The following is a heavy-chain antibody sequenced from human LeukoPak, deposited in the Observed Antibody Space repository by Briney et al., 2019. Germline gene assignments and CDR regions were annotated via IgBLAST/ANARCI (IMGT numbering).Heavy chain of an antibody. CDR1: GDSISGFY. J-gene: IGHJ4*02. D-gene: IGHD3-10*01. CDR2: IYTSGST. CDR3: ARFITMATYYFDY. V-gene: IGHV4-4*07. Sequence: TSETLSLTCSVSGDSISGFYWSWIRQPAGKGLEWIGRIYTSGSTNYNPSLKSRVTMSVDTSQNQFSLKLSSVTAADTAVYYCARFITMATYYFDYWGQGTLVTVSS.